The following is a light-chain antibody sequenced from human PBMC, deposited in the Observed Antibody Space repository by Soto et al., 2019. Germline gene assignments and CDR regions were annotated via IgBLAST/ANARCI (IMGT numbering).Light chain of an antibody. Sequence: QAVVTQEPSMTVFPGGTVTLTCASSTGAVTSDSNPNWFQQRPGQAPRPLIYSTTIQHPWTPARFSGSLLGGKAALTLSGVQAEDEAEYYCRFHTGGAGVCVFGAGTKLTVL. CDR2: STT. CDR1: TGAVTSDSN. J-gene: IGLJ3*02. V-gene: IGLV7-43*01. CDR3: RFHTGGAGVCV.